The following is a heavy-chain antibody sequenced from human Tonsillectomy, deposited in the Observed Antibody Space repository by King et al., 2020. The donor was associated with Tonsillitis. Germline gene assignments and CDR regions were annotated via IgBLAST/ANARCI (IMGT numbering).Heavy chain of an antibody. J-gene: IGHJ6*03. Sequence: VQLVESGGGVVQPGRSLRLSCAASGFTFSSYAMHWVRQAPGKGLEWVAVISYDGSNKYYADSVKGRFTISRDNSKNTLYPQMNSLRAEDTAVYYCARDGGYCSSTSCYGSLYYYYMDVWGKGTTVTVSS. D-gene: IGHD2-2*01. CDR2: ISYDGSNK. CDR1: GFTFSSYA. CDR3: ARDGGYCSSTSCYGSLYYYYMDV. V-gene: IGHV3-30-3*01.